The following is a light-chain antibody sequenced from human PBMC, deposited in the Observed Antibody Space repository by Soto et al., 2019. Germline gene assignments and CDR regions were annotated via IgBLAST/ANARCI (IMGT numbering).Light chain of an antibody. V-gene: IGKV1-33*01. J-gene: IGKJ3*01. Sequence: DIQMTQSPSSLSASVGDRVTITCQASQDISNHLNWYQQKPGKAPELLMFDASNLEPGVPSRFSGSGSGTDFTLTVSSLQPEDLATYYCQQLFTYPPTFGPGTKVDIK. CDR3: QQLFTYPPT. CDR2: DAS. CDR1: QDISNH.